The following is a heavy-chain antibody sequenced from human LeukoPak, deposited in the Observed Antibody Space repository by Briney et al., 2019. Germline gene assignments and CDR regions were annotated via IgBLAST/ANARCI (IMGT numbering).Heavy chain of an antibody. Sequence: GGSLRLSCAASGFTFSDYAMHWVRQAPGKGLEWVAVLSYGGTNKYYADSVKGRFTISRDNSKNTVFLQMNSLRAEDTAVYHCARDRSGYANDAFDFWGQGTMVTVSS. J-gene: IGHJ3*01. V-gene: IGHV3-30-3*01. D-gene: IGHD3-3*01. CDR3: ARDRSGYANDAFDF. CDR2: LSYGGTNK. CDR1: GFTFSDYA.